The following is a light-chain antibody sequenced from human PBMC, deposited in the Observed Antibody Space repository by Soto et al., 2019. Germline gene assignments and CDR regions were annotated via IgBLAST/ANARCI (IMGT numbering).Light chain of an antibody. CDR2: GAS. CDR3: QQYNNWPPLT. Sequence: EIVMTQSPATLSVSPGERATLSCRASQSVSSNVAWDQQKPDQAHRLLIYGASTRATGIPARFSGSGSGTEFTRTISSLQSEDFAVYYCQQYNNWPPLTLGGGTKVEIK. V-gene: IGKV3-15*01. J-gene: IGKJ4*01. CDR1: QSVSSN.